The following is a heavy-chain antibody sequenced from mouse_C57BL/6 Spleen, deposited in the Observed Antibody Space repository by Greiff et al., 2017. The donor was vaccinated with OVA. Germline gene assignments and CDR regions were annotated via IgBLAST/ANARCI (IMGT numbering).Heavy chain of an antibody. Sequence: VQLQQSGAELVKPGASVKMSCKASGYTFTSYWITWVKQRPGQGLEWIGDIYPGSGSTNYNEKFKSKATLTVDTSSSSAYMQLSSLTSEDSAVYYCARRYYYGSSSAWFAYWGQGTLVTVSA. CDR1: GYTFTSYW. J-gene: IGHJ3*01. D-gene: IGHD1-1*01. V-gene: IGHV1-55*01. CDR2: IYPGSGST. CDR3: ARRYYYGSSSAWFAY.